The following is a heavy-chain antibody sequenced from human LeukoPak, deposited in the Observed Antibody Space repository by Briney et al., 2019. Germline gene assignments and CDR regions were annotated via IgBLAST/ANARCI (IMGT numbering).Heavy chain of an antibody. CDR2: IYYSGST. Sequence: SETLSLTCTVSGGSISSSSYYWGWIRQPPGKGLEWIGSIYYSGSTYYNPSLKSRVTISVDTSKNQFSLKLSSVTAADTAVYYCATSANHGWFDPWGQGTLVTVSS. CDR3: ATSANHGWFDP. J-gene: IGHJ5*02. D-gene: IGHD1-14*01. CDR1: GGSISSSSYY. V-gene: IGHV4-39*07.